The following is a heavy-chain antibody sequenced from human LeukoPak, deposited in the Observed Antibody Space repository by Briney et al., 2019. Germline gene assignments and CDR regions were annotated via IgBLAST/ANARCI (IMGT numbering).Heavy chain of an antibody. J-gene: IGHJ4*02. CDR2: IYYSGST. CDR3: ARDRALGSGKYYFDY. Sequence: SETLSLTCTVSGGSISSSSYYWGWIRQPPGKGLEWIGSIYYSGSTNYNPSLKSRVTISVDTSQNQFSLKLSSVTAADTAVYYCARDRALGSGKYYFDYWGQGTLVTVSA. CDR1: GGSISSSSYY. V-gene: IGHV4-39*07. D-gene: IGHD3-16*01.